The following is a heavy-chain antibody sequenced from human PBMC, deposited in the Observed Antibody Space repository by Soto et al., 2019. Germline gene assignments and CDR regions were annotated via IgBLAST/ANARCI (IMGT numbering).Heavy chain of an antibody. J-gene: IGHJ5*02. D-gene: IGHD6-6*01. Sequence: ASETLSLTCTVSGGSINSYYWGWIRQPPGKGLEWIGYIHYSGSTNYNPSLKSRVTISIDAPKNQFSLKVNSMTAADTAVYYCARGGLAARKGRWFDPWGQGTLVTVPQ. CDR1: GGSINSYY. CDR2: IHYSGST. V-gene: IGHV4-59*01. CDR3: ARGGLAARKGRWFDP.